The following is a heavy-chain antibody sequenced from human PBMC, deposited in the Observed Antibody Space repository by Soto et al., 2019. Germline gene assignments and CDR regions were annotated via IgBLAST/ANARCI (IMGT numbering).Heavy chain of an antibody. CDR2: VKSKPDGGTT. J-gene: IGHJ4*02. Sequence: EVQLLESGGGFVKPGGSLRLSCAASGFTFRNAWMNCVRQAPGKGLEWVCRVKSKPDGGTTDYAAHVKGRFSISRDDSTDTVYLQMNSLKPEDTAVYYCNTGGYYFAYWGQGTLVTVSS. V-gene: IGHV3-15*07. D-gene: IGHD5-12*01. CDR3: NTGGYYFAY. CDR1: GFTFRNAW.